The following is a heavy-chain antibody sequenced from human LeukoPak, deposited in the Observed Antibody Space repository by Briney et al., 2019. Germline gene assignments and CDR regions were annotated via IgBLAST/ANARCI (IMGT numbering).Heavy chain of an antibody. V-gene: IGHV3-7*01. Sequence: GGSLRLSCAASGFTFSSYWMSWVRQALGKGLEWVANIKQDGSEKYYVDSVKGRFTISRDNAKNSLYLQMNSLRAEDTAVYYCARDLRDFWRTYYYYMDVWGKGTTVTVSS. J-gene: IGHJ6*03. CDR3: ARDLRDFWRTYYYYMDV. CDR2: IKQDGSEK. CDR1: GFTFSSYW. D-gene: IGHD3-3*01.